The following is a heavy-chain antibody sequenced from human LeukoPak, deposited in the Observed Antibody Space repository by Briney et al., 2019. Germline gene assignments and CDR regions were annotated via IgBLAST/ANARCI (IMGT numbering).Heavy chain of an antibody. D-gene: IGHD2-2*01. V-gene: IGHV5-51*01. J-gene: IGHJ3*02. CDR1: GYSFTSYW. CDR3: ARQDCSSTSCYGAFDI. Sequence: GESLKISCKGSGYSFTSYWIGWVRQMPGKGLEWMGIIYPGGSDTRYSPSFQGQVTISADKSISTAYLQWSSLKASDTAMYYCARQDCSSTSCYGAFDIWGQGTMVTVSS. CDR2: IYPGGSDT.